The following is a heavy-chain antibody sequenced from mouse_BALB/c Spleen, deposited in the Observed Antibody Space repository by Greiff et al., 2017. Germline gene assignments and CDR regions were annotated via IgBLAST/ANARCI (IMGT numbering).Heavy chain of an antibody. CDR1: GYTFTDYN. CDR2: IYPYNGGT. D-gene: IGHD1-2*01. Sequence: EVQLQQSGPELVKPGASVKISCKASGYTFTDYNMHWVKQSHGKSLEWIGYIYPYNGGTGYNQKFKSKATLTVDNSSSTAYMELRSLTSEDSAVYYCARSHYYGHPFAYWGQGTLVTVSA. V-gene: IGHV1S29*02. CDR3: ARSHYYGHPFAY. J-gene: IGHJ3*01.